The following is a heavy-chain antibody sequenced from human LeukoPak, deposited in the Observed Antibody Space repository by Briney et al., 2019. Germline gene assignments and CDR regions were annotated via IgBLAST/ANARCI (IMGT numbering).Heavy chain of an antibody. CDR2: INPNSGGT. CDR1: GYTFTGYY. J-gene: IGHJ4*02. CDR3: ARVDRYCSGGSCPNFDY. D-gene: IGHD2-15*01. Sequence: GASVKVSCKASGYTFTGYYMHWARQVPGQGLEWMGRINPNSGGTNYAQKFQGRVTMTRDTSISTAYMELSRLRSDDTAVYYCARVDRYCSGGSCPNFDYWGQGTLVTVSS. V-gene: IGHV1-2*06.